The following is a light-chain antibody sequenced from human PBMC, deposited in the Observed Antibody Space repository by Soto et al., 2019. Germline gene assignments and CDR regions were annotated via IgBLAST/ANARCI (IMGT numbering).Light chain of an antibody. CDR1: SSDVGGYDF. V-gene: IGLV2-11*01. Sequence: QSALTQPRSVSGSPGPSVTISCTGTSSDVGGYDFVSWYQQHPGKAPKLMISDVSKRPSGVPDRFSGSKSGNTASLTISGLQAEDEADYYCCSYAGDLALFGGGTKLTVL. CDR2: DVS. CDR3: CSYAGDLAL. J-gene: IGLJ2*01.